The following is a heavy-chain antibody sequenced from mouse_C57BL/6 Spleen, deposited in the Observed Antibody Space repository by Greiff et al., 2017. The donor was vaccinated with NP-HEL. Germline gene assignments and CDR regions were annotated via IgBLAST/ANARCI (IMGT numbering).Heavy chain of an antibody. J-gene: IGHJ1*03. D-gene: IGHD1-2*01. CDR2: INPSSGYT. Sequence: LQESGAELAKPGASVKLSCKASGYTFTSYWMHLVKQRPGQGLAWIGYINPSSGYTKYNQKFKEKATLTADKSSSTAYMQLSSLTYVDSAVYYCARIITTASGYFDVWGTGTTVTVSS. CDR3: ARIITTASGYFDV. CDR1: GYTFTSYW. V-gene: IGHV1-7*01.